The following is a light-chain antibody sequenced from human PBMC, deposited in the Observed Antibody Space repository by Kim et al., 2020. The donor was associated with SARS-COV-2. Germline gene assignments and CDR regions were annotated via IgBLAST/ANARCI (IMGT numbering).Light chain of an antibody. CDR3: QQYNNWPLT. Sequence: VSPGERATRSCRASQSVSSNLAWYQQKPGQAPRLLIYGASTRATGIPAGFSGSGSGTEFTLTISSLQSEDFALYYCQQYNNWPLTFGGGTKVDIK. V-gene: IGKV3-15*01. J-gene: IGKJ4*01. CDR2: GAS. CDR1: QSVSSN.